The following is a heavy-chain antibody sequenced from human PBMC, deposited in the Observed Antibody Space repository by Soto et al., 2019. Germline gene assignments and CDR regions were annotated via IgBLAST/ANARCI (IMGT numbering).Heavy chain of an antibody. CDR2: INANNGGA. Sequence: ASVKVSCKASGYTFTDYHIHWVRQAPGQGLEFMGWINANNGGAGSAQQFQGRVTVTRDTSITTVYMELSNLRSDDTAVYYCAREGGSETLQPSYNWFDTWGQGTLVTVSS. CDR3: AREGGSETLQPSYNWFDT. D-gene: IGHD6-25*01. CDR1: GYTFTDYH. J-gene: IGHJ5*02. V-gene: IGHV1-2*02.